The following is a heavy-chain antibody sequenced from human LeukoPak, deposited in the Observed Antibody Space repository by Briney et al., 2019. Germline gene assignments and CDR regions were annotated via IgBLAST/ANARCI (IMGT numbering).Heavy chain of an antibody. CDR3: ARERSGYCSGGSCYGYYYYGMDV. J-gene: IGHJ6*02. Sequence: SETLSLTCIVSGGSISSYFWSWIRQPPGKGLEWIGYISNSGSTNYNPSLKSRVTISADTSKNQFSLKLSSVTAADTAVYYCARERSGYCSGGSCYGYYYYGMDVWGQGTTVTVSS. CDR2: ISNSGST. V-gene: IGHV4-59*01. CDR1: GGSISSYF. D-gene: IGHD2-15*01.